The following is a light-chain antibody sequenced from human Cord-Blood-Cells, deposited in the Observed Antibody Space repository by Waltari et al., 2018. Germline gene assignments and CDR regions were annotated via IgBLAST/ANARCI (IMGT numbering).Light chain of an antibody. CDR1: QSLVHSDGNTY. Sequence: DVVMTQSPLSLPVTLGQPASISCRSSQSLVHSDGNTYLNWFQQRQGKSPRRLIYKVSNRDSGVPDRFSGSGSGTDFTLKISRVEAEDVGVYYCMQGTHWPPYTFGQGTKLEIK. CDR3: MQGTHWPPYT. J-gene: IGKJ2*01. V-gene: IGKV2-30*02. CDR2: KVS.